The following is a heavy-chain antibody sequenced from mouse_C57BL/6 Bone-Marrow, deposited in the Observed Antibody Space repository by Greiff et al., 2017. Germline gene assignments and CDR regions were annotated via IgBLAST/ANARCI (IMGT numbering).Heavy chain of an antibody. J-gene: IGHJ3*01. Sequence: VQLQQSGPELVKPGASVKLSCKASGYTFTSYDINWVQQRPGQGLEWIGWIYPSDGYTKYTEKFKGKATLTVDTSTSTAYMELHSLKSEDSAVYFCARDWFAYWGQGTLVTVSA. CDR1: GYTFTSYD. CDR2: IYPSDGYT. V-gene: IGHV1-85*01. CDR3: ARDWFAY.